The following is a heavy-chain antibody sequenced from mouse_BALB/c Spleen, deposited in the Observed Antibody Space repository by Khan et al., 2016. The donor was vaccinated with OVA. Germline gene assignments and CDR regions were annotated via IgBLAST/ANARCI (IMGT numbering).Heavy chain of an antibody. CDR3: PRSSLLCVGY. V-gene: IGHV14-1*02. Sequence: LQLQQPGTEPVRPGALVRLSCTASGFNIKDYYIHWVKQRPDQGLEWIGWIDPENGNTLYDPTFQGNASITADTSSNTAYLPLSSLTTEDTAVYNCPRSSLLCVGYWGQDTTHTVSS. J-gene: IGHJ2*01. CDR1: GFNIKDYY. CDR2: IDPENGNT. D-gene: IGHD6-1*01.